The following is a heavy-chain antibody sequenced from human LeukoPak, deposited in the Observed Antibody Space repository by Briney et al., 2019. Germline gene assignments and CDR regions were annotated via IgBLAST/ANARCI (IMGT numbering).Heavy chain of an antibody. CDR3: AKEPGRAYYDFWSGYYTANY. CDR2: ISGSGGST. Sequence: GGSLRLSCAASGFTFSSYAMSWVRQAPGKGLEWVSAISGSGGSTYYADSVKGRFTISRDNSKNTLYLQMNSLRAEDTAVYYCAKEPGRAYYDFWSGYYTANYWGQGTLVTVSS. V-gene: IGHV3-23*01. CDR1: GFTFSSYA. J-gene: IGHJ4*02. D-gene: IGHD3-3*01.